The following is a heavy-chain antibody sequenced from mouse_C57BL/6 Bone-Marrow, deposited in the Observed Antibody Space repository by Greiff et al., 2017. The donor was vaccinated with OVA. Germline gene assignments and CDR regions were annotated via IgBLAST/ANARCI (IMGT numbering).Heavy chain of an antibody. CDR1: GFNIKDAY. V-gene: IGHV14-4*01. CDR3: TSSYGSSPYYYAMDY. Sequence: VQLKESGAELVRPGASVKLSCTASGFNIKDAYMHWVKQRPEQGLEWIGWIDPENGDTEYASKFQGKATITADTSSNTAYLQLSSLTSEDTAVYYCTSSYGSSPYYYAMDYWGQGTSVTVSS. D-gene: IGHD1-1*01. CDR2: IDPENGDT. J-gene: IGHJ4*01.